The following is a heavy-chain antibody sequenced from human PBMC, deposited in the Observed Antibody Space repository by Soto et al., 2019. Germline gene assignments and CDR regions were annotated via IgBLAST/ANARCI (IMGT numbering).Heavy chain of an antibody. V-gene: IGHV3-23*01. D-gene: IGHD1-26*01. CDR3: AKADWEPEVKYCDF. Sequence: EVQLLESGGGLVQPGGSLRLSCAASGFTFNNYAMSWVLQAPGKVLEWVSAILGPGTTTYYADSVKGRFTISRDNSKNPLNLPLHSLRAEDTALYYCAKADWEPEVKYCDFWGQGTLVTVSS. CDR1: GFTFNNYA. J-gene: IGHJ4*02. CDR2: ILGPGTTT.